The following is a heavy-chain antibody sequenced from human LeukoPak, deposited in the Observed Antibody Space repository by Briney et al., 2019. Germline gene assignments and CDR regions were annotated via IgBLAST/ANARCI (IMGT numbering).Heavy chain of an antibody. CDR3: ARVPHYGDYVADYFDY. CDR1: GYTFTSYG. J-gene: IGHJ4*02. Sequence: ASVKVSCKASGYTFTSYGISWVRQAPGQGLEWMGWISAYNGNTNYAQKLQGRVTMTTDTSTSTAYMELRSLRSDDTAVYYCARVPHYGDYVADYFDYWGQGTLVTVSS. V-gene: IGHV1-18*04. CDR2: ISAYNGNT. D-gene: IGHD4-17*01.